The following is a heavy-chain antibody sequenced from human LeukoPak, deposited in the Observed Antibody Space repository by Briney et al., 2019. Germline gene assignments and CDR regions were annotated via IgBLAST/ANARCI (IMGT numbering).Heavy chain of an antibody. V-gene: IGHV3-23*01. J-gene: IGHJ2*01. CDR3: AKDTASSWWYFDL. Sequence: GGSLRLSCAASGFTFSSYAMSWVRQAPGKGLEWVSVISGSGDSTYYADSVKGRFTISRDNSKNTLYLQMNSLRAEDTAVYYCAKDTASSWWYFDLWGRGTLVTVSS. CDR1: GFTFSSYA. D-gene: IGHD5-18*01. CDR2: ISGSGDST.